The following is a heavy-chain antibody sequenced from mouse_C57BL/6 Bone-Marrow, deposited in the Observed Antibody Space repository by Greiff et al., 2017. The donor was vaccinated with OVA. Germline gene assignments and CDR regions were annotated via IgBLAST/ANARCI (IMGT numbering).Heavy chain of an antibody. V-gene: IGHV1-15*01. CDR2: IDPETGGT. J-gene: IGHJ2*01. CDR3: ARSSQNYGSSYVLYFDY. Sequence: VQLQESGAELVRPGASVTLSCKASGYTFTDYEMHWVKQTPVHGLEWIGAIDPETGGTAYNQKFKGKAILTADKSSSTAYMELRSLTSEDSAVYYCARSSQNYGSSYVLYFDYWGQGTTLTVSS. CDR1: GYTFTDYE. D-gene: IGHD1-1*01.